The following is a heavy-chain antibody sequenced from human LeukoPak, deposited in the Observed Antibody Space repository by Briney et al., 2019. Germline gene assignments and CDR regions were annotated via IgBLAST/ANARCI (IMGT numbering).Heavy chain of an antibody. CDR2: ISSSGSTI. Sequence: GGSLRLSCAASGFTFSSYEMNWVRQAPGKGLEWVSYISSSGSTIYYADSVKGRFTISRDNAKNSLYLQMTSLRAEDTAVYYCAELGITMIGGVWGKGTTVTISS. D-gene: IGHD3-10*02. CDR1: GFTFSSYE. V-gene: IGHV3-48*03. CDR3: AELGITMIGGV. J-gene: IGHJ6*04.